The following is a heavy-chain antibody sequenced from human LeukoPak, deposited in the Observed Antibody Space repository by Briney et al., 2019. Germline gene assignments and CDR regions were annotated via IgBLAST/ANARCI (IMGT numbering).Heavy chain of an antibody. CDR1: GGSISNYY. J-gene: IGHJ3*02. CDR2: IYYTGDT. D-gene: IGHD6-19*01. V-gene: IGHV4-59*12. CDR3: ARKGSGWYAFDI. Sequence: SETLSLTCSVSGGSISNYYWSWIRQPPGKGLEWVGYIYYTGDTNYNPSLQSRVTISVDTSKNQFSLKLSPVTAVDTAVYYCARKGSGWYAFDIWGQGTAVTVSS.